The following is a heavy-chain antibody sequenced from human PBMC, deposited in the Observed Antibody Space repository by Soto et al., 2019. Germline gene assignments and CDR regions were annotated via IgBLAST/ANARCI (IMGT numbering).Heavy chain of an antibody. CDR1: GLTLSGYA. J-gene: IGHJ4*01. CDR2: ISASGADT. D-gene: IGHD1-20*01. CDR3: VYKDAGTTDFD. Sequence: PGWSVRLSGSAAGLTLSGYAMCWVRQAPGKGLEWVSGISASGADTPYADSVKGRFTVSRDNSRNTMYLQVNSLRVEDTAIYFCVYKDAGTTDFD. V-gene: IGHV3-23*01.